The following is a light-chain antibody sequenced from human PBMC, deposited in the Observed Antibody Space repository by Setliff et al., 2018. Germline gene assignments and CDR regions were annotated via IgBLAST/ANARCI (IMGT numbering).Light chain of an antibody. Sequence: QSALTQPPSASGSPGQSVTISCTGTSSDVGGYNYVSWYQQQPGKAPKLMVYEVNKRPSGVPDRFSGSKSGNTASLTVSGLQAEDEADYYCTSYTSTARVFGTGTKVTVL. CDR3: TSYTSTARV. CDR2: EVN. CDR1: SSDVGGYNY. J-gene: IGLJ1*01. V-gene: IGLV2-8*01.